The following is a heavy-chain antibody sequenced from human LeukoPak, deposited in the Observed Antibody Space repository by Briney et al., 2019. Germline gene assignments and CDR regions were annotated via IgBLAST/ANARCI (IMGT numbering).Heavy chain of an antibody. Sequence: GASLRLSCAASGFTFSTYAMNWVRQAPGKGLEWVSYISITSSAIYYADSVKCRFTISRDNAKNSLHLQMNSLRAEDTAVYYWARDSTRPLGDFHYYMDVWGKGTTVTVSS. CDR2: ISITSSAI. J-gene: IGHJ6*03. CDR3: ARDSTRPLGDFHYYMDV. V-gene: IGHV3-48*04. CDR1: GFTFSTYA. D-gene: IGHD3-16*01.